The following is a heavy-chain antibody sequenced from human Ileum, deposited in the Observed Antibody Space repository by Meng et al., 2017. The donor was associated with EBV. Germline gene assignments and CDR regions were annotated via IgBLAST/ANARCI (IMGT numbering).Heavy chain of an antibody. CDR3: GKSGEQNFEY. CDR2: MSDSGIT. V-gene: IGHV4-4*01. CDR1: GGSLSVING. D-gene: IGHD6-25*01. Sequence: VLLQEMGPGRAGPAGTLSLNGPVCGGSLSVINGWSRVRKSPGKGLECIGEMSDSGITHYNTSLKSRVTISADKSNNQFSLMLTSVTSADTPVYFCGKSGEQNFEYWGQGTLVTVSS. J-gene: IGHJ4*02.